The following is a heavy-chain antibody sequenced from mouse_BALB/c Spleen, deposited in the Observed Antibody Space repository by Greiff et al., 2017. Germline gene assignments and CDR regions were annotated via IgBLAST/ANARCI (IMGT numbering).Heavy chain of an antibody. CDR1: GFTFSSYA. Sequence: EVMLVESGGGLVKPGGSLKLSCAASGFTFSSYAMSWVRQSPEKRLEWVAEISSGGSYTYYPDTVTGRFTISRDNAKNTLYLEMSSLRSEDTAMYYCAREEGTKPMDYWGQGTSVTVSS. D-gene: IGHD2-14*01. V-gene: IGHV5-9-4*01. J-gene: IGHJ4*01. CDR3: AREEGTKPMDY. CDR2: ISSGGSYT.